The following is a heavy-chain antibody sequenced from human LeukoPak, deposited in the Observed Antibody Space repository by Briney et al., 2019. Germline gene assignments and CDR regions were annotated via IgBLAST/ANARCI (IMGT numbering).Heavy chain of an antibody. J-gene: IGHJ6*02. CDR3: AREVEHDFWSGYLNYYYGMDV. Sequence: SQTLSLTCTVSGGSISSGSYYWSWLRQPAGKGLEWIGRIYTSGSTNYNPSLKSRVTISVDTSKNQFSLKLSSVTAADTAVYYCAREVEHDFWSGYLNYYYGMDVWGQGTTVTVSS. CDR1: GGSISSGSYY. D-gene: IGHD3-3*01. CDR2: IYTSGST. V-gene: IGHV4-61*02.